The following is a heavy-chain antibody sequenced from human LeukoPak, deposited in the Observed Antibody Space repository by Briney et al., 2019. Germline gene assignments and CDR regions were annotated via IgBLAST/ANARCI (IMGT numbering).Heavy chain of an antibody. CDR2: INHSGST. Sequence: TSETLSLTCAVYGGSFSGYYWSWIRQPPGKGLEWIGEINHSGSTNYNPSLKSRVTISVDTSKNQFSLKLSSVTAADTAVYYCARGRKPPSGNYYYYGMDVWGQGTTVTVSS. CDR1: GGSFSGYY. V-gene: IGHV4-34*01. J-gene: IGHJ6*02. D-gene: IGHD1-26*01. CDR3: ARGRKPPSGNYYYYGMDV.